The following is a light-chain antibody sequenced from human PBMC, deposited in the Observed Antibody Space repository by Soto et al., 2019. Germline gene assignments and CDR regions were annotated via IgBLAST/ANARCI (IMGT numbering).Light chain of an antibody. CDR3: QQSYSTPLI. J-gene: IGKJ4*01. CDR1: QSISGY. Sequence: DIQMTQSPSSLSASVGDRVTITCRTSQSISGYLNWYQQKAGKAPKLLIYAASSLQSGVPSRFSGRGSGTEFTLTISSLQPEDFATYFCQQSYSTPLIFGGGSKVEMK. CDR2: AAS. V-gene: IGKV1-39*01.